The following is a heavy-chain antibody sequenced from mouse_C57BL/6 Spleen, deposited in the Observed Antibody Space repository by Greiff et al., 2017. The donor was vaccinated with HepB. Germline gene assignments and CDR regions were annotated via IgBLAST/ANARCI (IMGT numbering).Heavy chain of an antibody. J-gene: IGHJ3*01. Sequence: VQLQQPGAELVMPGASVKLSCKASGYTFTSYWMHWVKQRPGQGLEWIGEIDPSDSYTNYNQKFKGKSTLTVDKSSSTAYMRLSSLTSEDSAVYYCARLGTGAWFAYWGQGTLVTVSA. CDR2: IDPSDSYT. V-gene: IGHV1-69*01. D-gene: IGHD4-1*01. CDR3: ARLGTGAWFAY. CDR1: GYTFTSYW.